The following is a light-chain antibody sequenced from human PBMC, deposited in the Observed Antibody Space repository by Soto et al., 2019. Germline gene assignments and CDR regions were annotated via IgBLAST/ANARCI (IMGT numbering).Light chain of an antibody. V-gene: IGLV2-8*01. CDR3: NSYAGSNNWV. CDR1: SSDVGGYNY. J-gene: IGLJ3*02. CDR2: EVS. Sequence: QSALTQPPSASGSPGQSVTISCTGTSSDVGGYNYVSWYQQHPGKAPKLMIYEVSKRPSGVPDRFSGSKSGNTASLTVSGLQDEDEADYYCNSYAGSNNWVFGGGTKPTVL.